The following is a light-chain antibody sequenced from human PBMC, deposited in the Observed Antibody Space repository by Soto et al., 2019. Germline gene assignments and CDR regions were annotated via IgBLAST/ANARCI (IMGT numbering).Light chain of an antibody. CDR1: QSISSY. Sequence: DIQMTQSPSSLSASVGDRVTITCQASQSISSYLNWYQQKPGKAPKLLIYAASSLQSGVPSRFSGSGSGTDFTLTISSLQPEDFATYYCQQSYSTRWTFGQGTKVDIK. J-gene: IGKJ1*01. V-gene: IGKV1-39*01. CDR2: AAS. CDR3: QQSYSTRWT.